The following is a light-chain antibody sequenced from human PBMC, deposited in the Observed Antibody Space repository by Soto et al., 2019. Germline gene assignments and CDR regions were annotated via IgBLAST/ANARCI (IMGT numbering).Light chain of an antibody. J-gene: IGKJ5*01. CDR3: QQSYSTPFIT. Sequence: DIQLTQSPSSLSASVGDRVTITCRVSQGISSYLNWYRQKPGKAPKLLXYAASSLQSGVPSRFSGSGSGTDLTLTISSLQPEDFANYYCQQSYSTPFITFGQGTRLEIK. V-gene: IGKV1-39*01. CDR1: QGISSY. CDR2: AAS.